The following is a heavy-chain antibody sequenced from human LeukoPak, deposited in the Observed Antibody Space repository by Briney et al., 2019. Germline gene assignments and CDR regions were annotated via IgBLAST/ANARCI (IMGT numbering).Heavy chain of an antibody. CDR2: INSDGSPT. D-gene: IGHD3-16*01. CDR3: ARERFRGGEGAFDI. V-gene: IGHV3-74*01. Sequence: GGSLRLSCAASGFTLSNYWMHWVRQVPGKGLLWVSRINSDGSPTFYADSVKGRFTISRDNAKNTLYLQMNSLRAEDTAVYYCARERFRGGEGAFDIWGQGTMVTVSS. CDR1: GFTLSNYW. J-gene: IGHJ3*02.